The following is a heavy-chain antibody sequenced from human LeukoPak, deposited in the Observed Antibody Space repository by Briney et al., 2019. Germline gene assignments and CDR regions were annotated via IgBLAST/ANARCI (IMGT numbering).Heavy chain of an antibody. V-gene: IGHV3-30*18. Sequence: GGSLRLSCAASGFTFSSYWMNWVRQAPGKGLEWVAVISSDGGTKYYADSVKGRFTLSRDNSRNTLDLQMNSLGPEDTAVYYCAKEYDSGGYGAYFDYWGQGTLLTVSS. CDR1: GFTFSSYW. D-gene: IGHD3-10*01. J-gene: IGHJ4*02. CDR3: AKEYDSGGYGAYFDY. CDR2: ISSDGGTK.